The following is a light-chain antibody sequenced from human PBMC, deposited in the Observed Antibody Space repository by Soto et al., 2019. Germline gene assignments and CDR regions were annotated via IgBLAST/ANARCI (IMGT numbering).Light chain of an antibody. Sequence: QSALTQPASVSGSPGQSITISCTGTSSDVGGYKYVSWYQLHPGKAPKLMIYEVSNRPSGISNRFSASKSGNTASLTISGLQAEDEADYYCFSYTSSTAYVFGTGTKVTVV. J-gene: IGLJ1*01. CDR3: FSYTSSTAYV. V-gene: IGLV2-14*01. CDR2: EVS. CDR1: SSDVGGYKY.